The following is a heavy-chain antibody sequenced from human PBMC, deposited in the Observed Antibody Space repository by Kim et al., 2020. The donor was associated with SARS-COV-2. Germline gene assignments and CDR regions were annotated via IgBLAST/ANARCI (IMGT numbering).Heavy chain of an antibody. J-gene: IGHJ6*02. CDR3: ARDHPPGWFGEPSRYGMDV. CDR1: GFTFSSYS. V-gene: IGHV3-21*01. CDR2: ISSSSSYI. D-gene: IGHD3-10*01. Sequence: GGSLRLSCAASGFTFSSYSMNWVRQAPGKGLEWVSSISSSSSYIYYADSVKGRFTISRDNAKNSLYLQMNSLRAEDTAVYYCARDHPPGWFGEPSRYGMDVWGQGTTVTVSS.